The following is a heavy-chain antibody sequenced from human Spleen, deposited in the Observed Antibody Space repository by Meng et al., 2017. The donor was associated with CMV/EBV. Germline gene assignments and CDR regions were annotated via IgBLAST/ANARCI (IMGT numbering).Heavy chain of an antibody. J-gene: IGHJ5*02. CDR1: SLVGGPYC. Sequence: SLVGGPYCWGWLRLPPGKGLAWIGSISYSGNTYYNPSLKSRLTISVDTLKSQFSLKLDSVTAADTAVYFCARIYDFWSGHYIGYFDPWGQGTLVTVSS. D-gene: IGHD3-3*01. CDR2: ISYSGNT. V-gene: IGHV4-39*01. CDR3: ARIYDFWSGHYIGYFDP.